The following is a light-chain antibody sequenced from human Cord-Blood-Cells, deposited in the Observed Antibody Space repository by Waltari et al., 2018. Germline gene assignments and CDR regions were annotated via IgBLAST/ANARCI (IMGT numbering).Light chain of an antibody. Sequence: EIVLTQSPATLSLSLGDRTTLPCRASQSVSSYLAWYQQKPGQAPRLRIYEASNRATGIPARFSGSGSGTDFTLTISSLEPEDFAVYYCQQRSNWPRTFGQGTRLEIK. V-gene: IGKV3-11*01. CDR3: QQRSNWPRT. CDR1: QSVSSY. CDR2: EAS. J-gene: IGKJ5*01.